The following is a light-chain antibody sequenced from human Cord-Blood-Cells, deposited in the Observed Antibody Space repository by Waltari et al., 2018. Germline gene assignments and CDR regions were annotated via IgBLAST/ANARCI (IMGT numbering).Light chain of an antibody. CDR1: SSKIGRNT. Sequence: QSVLTQPPSASGTPGQRVTISCSGSSSKIGRNTVNWYQQLPGTAPKLLIYRNKQRPSGVPDRFSGSKSGTSASLAISELQSEDEADYYCAAWDDSLNGVVFGGGTKLTVL. CDR2: RNK. V-gene: IGLV1-44*01. CDR3: AAWDDSLNGVV. J-gene: IGLJ2*01.